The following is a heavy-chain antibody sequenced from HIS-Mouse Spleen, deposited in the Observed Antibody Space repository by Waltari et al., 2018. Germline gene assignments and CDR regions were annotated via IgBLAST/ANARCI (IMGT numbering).Heavy chain of an antibody. CDR2: IYYSGGT. V-gene: IGHV4-39*07. CDR1: GGSISSGSYP. J-gene: IGHJ2*01. CDR3: AREIPYSSSWYDWYFDL. Sequence: QLQLQESGPGLVKPSETLSLTCTVSGGSISSGSYPWGWIRQPPGKGLEWIGRIYYSGGTYYNPSLKSRVTISVDTSKNQFSLKLSSVTAADTAVYYCAREIPYSSSWYDWYFDLWGRGTLVTVSS. D-gene: IGHD6-13*01.